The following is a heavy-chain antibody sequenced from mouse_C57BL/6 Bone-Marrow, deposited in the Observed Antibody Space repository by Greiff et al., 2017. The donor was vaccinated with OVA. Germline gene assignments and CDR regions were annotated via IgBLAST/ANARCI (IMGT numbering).Heavy chain of an antibody. D-gene: IGHD1-1*01. V-gene: IGHV14-4*01. CDR2: IDPENGDT. CDR3: TFIAPLGWYFDV. CDR1: GFNIKDDY. J-gene: IGHJ1*03. Sequence: EVQLQQSGAELVRPGASVKLSCTASGFNIKDDYMHWVKQRPEQGLEWIGWIDPENGDTEYASKFQGKATITADTSSNTAYLQLSSLTSEDTAVYYCTFIAPLGWYFDVWGTGTTVTVSS.